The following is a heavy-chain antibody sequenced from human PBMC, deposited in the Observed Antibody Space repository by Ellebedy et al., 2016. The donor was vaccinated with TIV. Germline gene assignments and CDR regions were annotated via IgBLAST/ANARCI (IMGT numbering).Heavy chain of an antibody. CDR2: INEDGNGK. CDR3: ARAKIDY. Sequence: GESLKISCAASGFNFSSYWMSWVRQAPGKGLEWVANINEDGNGKYYVDSVRGRFTISRDNAKNSLYLQMNSLRAEDTAVYYCARAKIDYWGQGTLVTVSS. J-gene: IGHJ4*02. CDR1: GFNFSSYW. V-gene: IGHV3-7*01.